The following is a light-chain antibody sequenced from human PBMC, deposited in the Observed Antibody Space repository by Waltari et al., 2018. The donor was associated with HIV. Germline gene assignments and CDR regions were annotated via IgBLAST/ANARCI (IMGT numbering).Light chain of an antibody. CDR3: QQYYSTPHS. Sequence: DIVMTQSPDSLAVSLGERAPINCTSNQSVLYSSNNKHYLAWYQQKPGQPPKLLIYWASTRESGVPDRFSGSGSGTDFTLTISSLQAEDVAVYYCQQYYSTPHSFGQGTKLEIK. CDR2: WAS. J-gene: IGKJ2*03. V-gene: IGKV4-1*01. CDR1: QSVLYSSNNKHY.